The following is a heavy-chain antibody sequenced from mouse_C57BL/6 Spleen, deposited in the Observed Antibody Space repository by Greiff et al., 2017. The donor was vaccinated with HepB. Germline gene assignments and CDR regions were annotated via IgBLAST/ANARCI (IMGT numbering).Heavy chain of an antibody. D-gene: IGHD2-4*01. Sequence: VQLQQPGAELVMPGSSVKLSCKASGYTFTRYWMHWVKQRPIQGLEWIGNIDPSDSETHYNQKFKDKATLTVDKSSSTAYMQLSSLTSEDSAVYYCARRDRNDDYDGYYYAIDYWAQGTSVTISS. J-gene: IGHJ4*01. CDR3: ARRDRNDDYDGYYYAIDY. V-gene: IGHV1-52*01. CDR2: IDPSDSET. CDR1: GYTFTRYW.